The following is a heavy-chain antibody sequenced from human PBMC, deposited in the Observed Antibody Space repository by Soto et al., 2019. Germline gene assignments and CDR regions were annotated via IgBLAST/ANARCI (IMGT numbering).Heavy chain of an antibody. J-gene: IGHJ4*02. Sequence: ESGGGLVQPGGSLRLSCAASGFTFASYAMTWVRQAPGKGLEWVSDIRGSGGGTYYADSVKGRFTISRDNSKNTLYLQMNSLRAEDTAVYYCAKDRGYGYGDYWLDYWGQGTLVTVSS. CDR3: AKDRGYGYGDYWLDY. D-gene: IGHD4-17*01. CDR1: GFTFASYA. CDR2: IRGSGGGT. V-gene: IGHV3-23*01.